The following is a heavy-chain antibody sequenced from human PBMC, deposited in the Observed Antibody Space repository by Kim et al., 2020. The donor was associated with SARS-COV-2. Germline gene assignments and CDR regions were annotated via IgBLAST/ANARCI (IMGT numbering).Heavy chain of an antibody. Sequence: SETLSLTCTVSGGSISSYYWSWIRQPPGKGLEWIGYIYYSGSTNYNPSLKSRVTISVDTSKNQFSLKLSSVTAADTAVYYCARRAGTEGWFDYWGQGTLVTVSS. J-gene: IGHJ4*02. V-gene: IGHV4-59*13. CDR1: GGSISSYY. CDR3: ARRAGTEGWFDY. CDR2: IYYSGST. D-gene: IGHD6-19*01.